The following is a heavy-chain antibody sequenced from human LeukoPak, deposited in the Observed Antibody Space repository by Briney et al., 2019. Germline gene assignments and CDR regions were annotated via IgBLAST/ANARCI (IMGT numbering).Heavy chain of an antibody. J-gene: IGHJ4*02. CDR3: AKQRSGYSQILGFDY. CDR2: IRSKANSYAT. V-gene: IGHV3-73*01. CDR1: GFTFSGSA. Sequence: GGSLRLSCAASGFTFSGSAMHWVRQASGKGLEWVGRIRSKANSYATAYAASVKGRFTISRDDSKNTAYLQMNSLKTEDTAVYYCAKQRSGYSQILGFDYWGQGTLVTVSS. D-gene: IGHD3-22*01.